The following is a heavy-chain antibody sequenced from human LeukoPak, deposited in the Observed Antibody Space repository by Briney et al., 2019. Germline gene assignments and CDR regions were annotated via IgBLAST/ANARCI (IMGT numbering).Heavy chain of an antibody. V-gene: IGHV3-23*01. D-gene: IGHD1-26*01. Sequence: PGGSLRLSCAASGFTFSSYAMSWVRQAPGKGLEWVSAISGSGGSTYYADSVKGRFTISRDNSKNTLYLQMNSLRAEDTAVYYCANLVASGSYYTPSAAVQGLDDYWGQGTLVTVSS. J-gene: IGHJ4*02. CDR3: ANLVASGSYYTPSAAVQGLDDY. CDR2: ISGSGGST. CDR1: GFTFSSYA.